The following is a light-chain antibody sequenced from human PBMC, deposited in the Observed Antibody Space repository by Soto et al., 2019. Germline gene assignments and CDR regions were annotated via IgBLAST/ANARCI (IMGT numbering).Light chain of an antibody. J-gene: IGKJ4*01. CDR3: QQRSTWPLT. CDR2: DAS. V-gene: IGKV3-11*01. Sequence: EIVLTQSPATLSLSPGERATLSCRASQSVSSYLAWYQQKPGQAPSLLIYDASNRATGIPARFSGSGSGTDFTLTISSLEPEDFAVYHCQQRSTWPLTFGGGTKVEIK. CDR1: QSVSSY.